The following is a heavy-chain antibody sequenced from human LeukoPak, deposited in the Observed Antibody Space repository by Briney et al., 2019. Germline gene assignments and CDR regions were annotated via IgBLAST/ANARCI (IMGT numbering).Heavy chain of an antibody. CDR1: GGSFSGHY. V-gene: IGHV4-34*01. Sequence: SETLSLTCAVYGGSFSGHYWNWIRQPPGKGLEWIGEINHSGSTNYNPFLKSRVTISIDTSKNQFSLSLSSVSAADTAVYYCARGSRTTVTTWFDPWGQGTLVSVSS. D-gene: IGHD4-17*01. CDR3: ARGSRTTVTTWFDP. J-gene: IGHJ5*02. CDR2: INHSGST.